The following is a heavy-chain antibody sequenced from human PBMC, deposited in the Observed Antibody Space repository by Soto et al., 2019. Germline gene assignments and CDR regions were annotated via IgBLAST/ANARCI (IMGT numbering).Heavy chain of an antibody. Sequence: LSLTCTVSGGSISSYYWSWIRQPPGKGLEWIGYIYYSGSTNYNPSLKSRVTISVDTSKNQFSLKLSSVTAADTAVYYCARSPDYGVINWFDPWGQGTLVTVSS. D-gene: IGHD4-17*01. CDR1: GGSISSYY. J-gene: IGHJ5*02. CDR2: IYYSGST. V-gene: IGHV4-59*01. CDR3: ARSPDYGVINWFDP.